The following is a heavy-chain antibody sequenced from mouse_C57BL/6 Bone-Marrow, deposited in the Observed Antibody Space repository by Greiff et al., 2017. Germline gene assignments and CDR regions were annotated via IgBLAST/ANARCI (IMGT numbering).Heavy chain of an antibody. Sequence: VQLQHSGAELVRPGASVKLSCTASGFNIKDDYMHWVKQRPEQGLEWIGWIDPENGDTEYASKFQGKATITADTSSNTAYLQLSSLTSEDTAVYYCTTLPKNYWGQGTTLTVSS. CDR2: IDPENGDT. CDR3: TTLPKNY. CDR1: GFNIKDDY. J-gene: IGHJ2*01. D-gene: IGHD2-1*01. V-gene: IGHV14-4*01.